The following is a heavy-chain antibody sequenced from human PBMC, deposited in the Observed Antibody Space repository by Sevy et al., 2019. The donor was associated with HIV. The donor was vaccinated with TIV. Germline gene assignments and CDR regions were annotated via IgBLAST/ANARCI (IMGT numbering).Heavy chain of an antibody. D-gene: IGHD6-13*01. CDR3: AREGIFKDGMDV. J-gene: IGHJ6*02. CDR1: GFTFSSYA. CDR2: ISYDGSNK. V-gene: IGHV3-30-3*01. Sequence: GGSLRLSCAASGFTFSSYAMHWVRQAPGKGLEWVAVISYDGSNKYYADSVKGRFTISRDNSKNTLYLQMNSLRAEDKAVYYCAREGIFKDGMDVWGQGTTVTVSS.